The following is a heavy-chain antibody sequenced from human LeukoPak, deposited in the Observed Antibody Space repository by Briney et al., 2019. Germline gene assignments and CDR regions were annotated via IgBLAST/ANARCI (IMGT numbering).Heavy chain of an antibody. D-gene: IGHD6-13*01. Sequence: GGSLRVSCAASGFTFSNYSRTWVRQAPGKGLEWVSSISSSSSYIYYADSVKGRFTISRDNAKNSLYLQMNSLRAEDTAVYYCARDGIAAAAYYFDYWGQGTLVTVSS. V-gene: IGHV3-21*01. CDR3: ARDGIAAAAYYFDY. J-gene: IGHJ4*02. CDR2: ISSSSSYI. CDR1: GFTFSNYS.